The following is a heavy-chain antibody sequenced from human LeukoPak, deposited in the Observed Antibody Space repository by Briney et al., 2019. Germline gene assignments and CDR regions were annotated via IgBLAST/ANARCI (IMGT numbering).Heavy chain of an antibody. D-gene: IGHD6-6*01. CDR2: ISPTGSTT. CDR1: GFSFNGHW. CDR3: ARGPNSNWSGLDF. V-gene: IGHV3-74*01. Sequence: GGSLRLSCTASGFSFNGHWMHWARQLPGKGLVWVSRISPTGSTTSYADSVKGRFTVSRDNAKNTLYLQVNNLRAEDTAVYYCARGPNSNWSGLDFWGQGTLLTVSS. J-gene: IGHJ4*02.